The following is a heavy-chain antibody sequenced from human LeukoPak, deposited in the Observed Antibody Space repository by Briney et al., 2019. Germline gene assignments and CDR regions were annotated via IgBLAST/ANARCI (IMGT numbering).Heavy chain of an antibody. J-gene: IGHJ4*02. V-gene: IGHV3-21*01. Sequence: GGSLRLSCAASGFTFRNYNMNWVRQAPGKGLEWVSSINSSSGYIYYADSVKGRFTISRDNAKNTLYLQMNSLRAEDTAVYYCARDHYYGSGSYYGGGGIWGQGTLVTVSS. D-gene: IGHD3-10*01. CDR2: INSSSGYI. CDR1: GFTFRNYN. CDR3: ARDHYYGSGSYYGGGGI.